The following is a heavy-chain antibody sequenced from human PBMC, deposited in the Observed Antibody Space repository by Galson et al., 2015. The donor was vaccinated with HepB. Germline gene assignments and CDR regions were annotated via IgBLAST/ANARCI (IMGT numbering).Heavy chain of an antibody. Sequence: SLRLSCAASGFSFTSYFMTWVRQAPGKGPEWVASIKRDGSENYYVDSVKGRFTISRDNARNSLYLQMNSLRVEDTALYYCARGDGGCWGQGTLVTVSS. V-gene: IGHV3-7*03. J-gene: IGHJ4*02. CDR1: GFSFTSYF. CDR3: ARGDGGC. D-gene: IGHD3-16*01. CDR2: IKRDGSEN.